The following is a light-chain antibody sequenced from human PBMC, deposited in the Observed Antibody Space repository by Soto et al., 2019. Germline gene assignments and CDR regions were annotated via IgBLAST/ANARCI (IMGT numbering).Light chain of an antibody. CDR2: DVY. CDR3: CSYAGSNTFYV. J-gene: IGLJ1*01. CDR1: SSNVGGYNY. V-gene: IGLV2-11*01. Sequence: QSALTQPRSVSGSPGQSVTISCTGTSSNVGGYNYVSWYQHHPGKAPKLVIYDVYNRPSGVPDRFSGSKSDNTASLTISGLQAEDEADYYCCSYAGSNTFYVFGTGTKVIVL.